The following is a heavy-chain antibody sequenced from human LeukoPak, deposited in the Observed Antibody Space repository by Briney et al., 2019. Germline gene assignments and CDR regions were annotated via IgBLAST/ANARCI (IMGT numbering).Heavy chain of an antibody. Sequence: PSETLSLTCTVSGGSISSSSYYWGWIRQPPGKGLEWIGSIYYSGSTYYNPSLKSRVTISVDTSKNQFSLKLSSVTAADTAVYYCARSYYDFWSVWDYWGQGTLVTVSS. V-gene: IGHV4-39*07. D-gene: IGHD3-3*01. CDR1: GGSISSSSYY. CDR3: ARSYYDFWSVWDY. J-gene: IGHJ4*02. CDR2: IYYSGST.